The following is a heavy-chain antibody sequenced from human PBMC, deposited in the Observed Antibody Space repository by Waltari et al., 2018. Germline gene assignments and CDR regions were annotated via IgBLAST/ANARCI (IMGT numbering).Heavy chain of an antibody. CDR3: ARHFRQGNPYYYDSSGYYDYLDY. D-gene: IGHD3-22*01. CDR2: IYYSGST. CDR1: GGSIRSSRYY. V-gene: IGHV4-39*01. Sequence: QLQLQESGPGLVKPSETLSLTCTVSGGSIRSSRYYWGWIRQPPGKGLEWIGSIYYSGSTYYNPSLKSRVTISVDTSKNQFSLKLSSVTAADTAVYYCARHFRQGNPYYYDSSGYYDYLDYWGQGTLVTVSS. J-gene: IGHJ4*02.